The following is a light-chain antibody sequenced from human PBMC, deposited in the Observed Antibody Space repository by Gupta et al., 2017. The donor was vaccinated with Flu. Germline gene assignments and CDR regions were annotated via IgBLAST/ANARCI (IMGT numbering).Light chain of an antibody. CDR1: QDIRTD. CDR3: RQYNSSPLT. V-gene: IGKV1-17*01. CDR2: AAS. J-gene: IGKJ4*01. Sequence: DIQMTQSPSSLSASVGDRVTITCRASQDIRTDLGWYQQKPERAPNRLIYAASTVQSGIPSRFSGSGSGTEFTLSINSLQPEDFATYYCRQYNSSPLTFGAGTKVEIK.